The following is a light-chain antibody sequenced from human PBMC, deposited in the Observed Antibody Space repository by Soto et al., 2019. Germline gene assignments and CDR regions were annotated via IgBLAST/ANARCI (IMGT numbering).Light chain of an antibody. J-gene: IGKJ5*01. CDR3: MQRTHVPIT. Sequence: DVVLTQAPPSLSVTPGQPASMXXEAXQSLLYGDGKTYLYWYLQRPGQPPQXXIYDASNRFSGVPDRFSGSGSGTDFTLKISRVEAEDVGVYYCMQRTHVPITFGQGTRLEIK. CDR1: QSLLYGDGKTY. CDR2: DAS. V-gene: IGKV2D-29*01.